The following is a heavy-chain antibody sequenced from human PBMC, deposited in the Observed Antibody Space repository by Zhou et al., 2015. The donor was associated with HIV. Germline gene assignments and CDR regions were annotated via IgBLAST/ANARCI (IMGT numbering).Heavy chain of an antibody. V-gene: IGHV1-69*01. D-gene: IGHD6-19*01. CDR1: GGTFSSYA. J-gene: IGHJ1*01. CDR2: IIPIFGTA. Sequence: QVQLVQSGAEVKKPGSSVKVSCKASGGTFSSYAISWVRQAPGQGLEWMGGIIPIFGTANYAQKFQGRVTITADESTSTAYMELSSLRSEDTAVYYCARDIYGRSSGWYLVEYFQHWGQGTLVTVSS. CDR3: ARDIYGRSSGWYLVEYFQH.